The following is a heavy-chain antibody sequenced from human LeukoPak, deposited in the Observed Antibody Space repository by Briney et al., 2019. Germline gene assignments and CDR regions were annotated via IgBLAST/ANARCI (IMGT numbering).Heavy chain of an antibody. CDR1: GYTFTSYG. J-gene: IGHJ6*04. Sequence: GASVKVSCKASGYTFTSYGISWVRQAPGQGLEWMEWISAYNGNTNYAQKLQGRVTMTTDTSTSTAYMELRSLRSDDTAVYYCAITTVTFYYYGMDVWGKGTTVTVSS. V-gene: IGHV1-18*04. CDR2: ISAYNGNT. D-gene: IGHD4-17*01. CDR3: AITTVTFYYYGMDV.